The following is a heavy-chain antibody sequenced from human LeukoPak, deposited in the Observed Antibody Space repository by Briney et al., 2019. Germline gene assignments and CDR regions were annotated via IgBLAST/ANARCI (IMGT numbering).Heavy chain of an antibody. Sequence: SETLSLTCAVYGGSFSGYYWSWIRQPPGKGLEWIGEINHSGSTNYNPSLKSRVTISVDTSKNQFSLKLSSVTAADTAVYYCARLNWGSGWSFDLWGRGTLVTVSS. CDR2: INHSGST. J-gene: IGHJ2*01. D-gene: IGHD7-27*01. V-gene: IGHV4-34*01. CDR1: GGSFSGYY. CDR3: ARLNWGSGWSFDL.